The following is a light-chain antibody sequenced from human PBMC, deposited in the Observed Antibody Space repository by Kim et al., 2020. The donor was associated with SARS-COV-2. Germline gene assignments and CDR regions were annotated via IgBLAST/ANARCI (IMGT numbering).Light chain of an antibody. CDR1: SGSIASNY. Sequence: PGKTVTISCTRSSGSIASNYVQWYQQRPGSAPTTVIYEDNHRPSGVPDRFSGSIDSSSNSASLTISGLKTEDEADYYCQSYDSSRVFGGGTQLTVL. CDR3: QSYDSSRV. J-gene: IGLJ3*02. CDR2: EDN. V-gene: IGLV6-57*03.